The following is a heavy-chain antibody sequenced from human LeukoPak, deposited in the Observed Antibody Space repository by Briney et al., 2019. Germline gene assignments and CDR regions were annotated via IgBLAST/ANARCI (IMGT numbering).Heavy chain of an antibody. V-gene: IGHV1-2*02. CDR2: INPNTGGT. D-gene: IGHD2-15*01. J-gene: IGHJ4*02. CDR1: GYKFTAYY. CDR3: AKDREPDS. Sequence: GASVKVSCKASGYKFTAYYIHWVRQAPRQGLEWMGWINPNTGGTNYAQNFQGRVTMTRDTSISTAYMELSSLTSDDTAIYYCAKDREPDSWGQGTLVTVSS.